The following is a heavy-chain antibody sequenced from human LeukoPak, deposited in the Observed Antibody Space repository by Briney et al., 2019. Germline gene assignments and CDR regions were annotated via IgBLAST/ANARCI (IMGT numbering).Heavy chain of an antibody. D-gene: IGHD2-15*01. J-gene: IGHJ4*02. Sequence: SETLSLTCTVSGGSISSSSYYWGWIRQPPGKGLEWIGSIYYSGSTYYNPSLKSRVTISVDTSKNQFSLKLSSVTAADTAVYYCAGVVVTANHFDYWGQGTLVTVSS. CDR3: AGVVVTANHFDY. V-gene: IGHV4-39*07. CDR1: GGSISSSSYY. CDR2: IYYSGST.